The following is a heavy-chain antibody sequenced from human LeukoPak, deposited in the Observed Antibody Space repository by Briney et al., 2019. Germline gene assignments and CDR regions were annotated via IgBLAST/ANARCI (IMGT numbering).Heavy chain of an antibody. D-gene: IGHD3-22*01. J-gene: IGHJ4*02. CDR1: GYTFTSYD. Sequence: ASVKVSCKASGYTFTSYDISWVRQAPGHGLEWMGWISAYNGNTNYAQKLQGRVTMTTDTSATTAYMELRSLRSDDTAVYYCARGAQDYYDSSGYYYSFDYWGQGTLVTVSS. CDR3: ARGAQDYYDSSGYYYSFDY. V-gene: IGHV1-18*01. CDR2: ISAYNGNT.